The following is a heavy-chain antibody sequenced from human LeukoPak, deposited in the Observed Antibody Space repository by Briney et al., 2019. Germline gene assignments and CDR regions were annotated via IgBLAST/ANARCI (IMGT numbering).Heavy chain of an antibody. CDR2: ISGSGGST. V-gene: IGHV3-23*01. Sequence: PGGSMRLACAAYGFTFSSYAMSWVRQAPGKGLEWVSAISGSGGSTYYADSVKGRFTISRDNSKNTLYLQMNSLRAEDTAVYYCARDIVVVSDYWGQGTLVTVSS. J-gene: IGHJ4*02. CDR3: ARDIVVVSDY. D-gene: IGHD2-2*01. CDR1: GFTFSSYA.